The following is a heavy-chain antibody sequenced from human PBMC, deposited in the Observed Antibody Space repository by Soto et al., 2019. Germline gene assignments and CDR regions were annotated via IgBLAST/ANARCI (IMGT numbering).Heavy chain of an antibody. CDR1: GGTFSNHA. V-gene: IGHV1-69*01. D-gene: IGHD3-22*01. CDR3: ARGPDRSGFYLFDY. J-gene: IGHJ4*02. Sequence: QVQLVQSGAEVREPGSSVKVSCKASGGTFSNHAVSWVRQAPGQGPEWMGGIIPLSGTTNYVQKFKGRLTITADESMTTAYMELSSLRYEDTAVYYCARGPDRSGFYLFDYWGRGTLVAVSS. CDR2: IIPLSGTT.